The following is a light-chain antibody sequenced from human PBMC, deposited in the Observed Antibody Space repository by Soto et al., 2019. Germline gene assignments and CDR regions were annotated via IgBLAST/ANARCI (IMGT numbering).Light chain of an antibody. CDR2: SNN. CDR3: QSYDISLNNVV. V-gene: IGLV1-40*01. Sequence: QSVLTQPPSLSGAPGQRVTISCTGSSSNIGTPYDVHWYQQLPGTAPKLLIYSNNNRPSGVPDRFSGSRSGTSASLAITGLQAEDEADYYCQSYDISLNNVVFGGRTKLTVL. J-gene: IGLJ2*01. CDR1: SSNIGTPYD.